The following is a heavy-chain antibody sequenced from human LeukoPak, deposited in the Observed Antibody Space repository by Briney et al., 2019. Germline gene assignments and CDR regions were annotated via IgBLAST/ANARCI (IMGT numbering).Heavy chain of an antibody. V-gene: IGHV4-39*01. D-gene: IGHD5-12*01. Sequence: SETLSLTCTVSRGSISTTNYYWGWIRQPPGNGLEWIGSVYYSGSTYYNPSLKSRVTISVETSKNQFSLNLSSVTAADTAVYYCAKHDGGYDWGPFHSWGQGTLVTVSS. CDR1: RGSISTTNYY. CDR3: AKHDGGYDWGPFHS. CDR2: VYYSGST. J-gene: IGHJ4*02.